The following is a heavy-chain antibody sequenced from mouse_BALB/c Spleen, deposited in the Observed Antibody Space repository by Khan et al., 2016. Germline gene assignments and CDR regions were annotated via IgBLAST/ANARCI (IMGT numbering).Heavy chain of an antibody. D-gene: IGHD2-4*01. CDR1: GYTFTSYW. Sequence: QVQLKQSGAELARPGASVKLSCKASGYTFTSYWMQWVKQRPGQGLEWIGAIYPGDGDTRYTQKFKGKATLTADKSSSTAHMQLSSLASVDSAVSYCARGNSYYDYDYWGQGATLSVSS. V-gene: IGHV1-87*01. CDR2: IYPGDGDT. CDR3: ARGNSYYDYDY. J-gene: IGHJ2*01.